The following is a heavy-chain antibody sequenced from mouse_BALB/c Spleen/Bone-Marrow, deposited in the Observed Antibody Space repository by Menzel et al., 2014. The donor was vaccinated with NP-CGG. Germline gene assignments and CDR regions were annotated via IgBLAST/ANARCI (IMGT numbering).Heavy chain of an antibody. Sequence: EENGVESGGGLVQPGGSLRLSCATSGFTFTDYFMTWVRQPPGKAFEWLGFIRNKANGYTTEYSASVKGRFTISRNNSQSILYLQMNTLRAEDSATYYCARGYYDDYWGHGTTLTVSS. J-gene: IGHJ2*01. D-gene: IGHD2-4*01. V-gene: IGHV7-3*02. CDR3: ARGYYDDY. CDR1: GFTFTDYF. CDR2: IRNKANGYTT.